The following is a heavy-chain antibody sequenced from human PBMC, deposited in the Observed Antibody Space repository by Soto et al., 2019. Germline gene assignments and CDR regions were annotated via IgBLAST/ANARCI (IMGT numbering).Heavy chain of an antibody. J-gene: IGHJ6*02. CDR1: GYTFTGYY. CDR2: INPNSGGT. D-gene: IGHD2-15*01. V-gene: IGHV1-2*02. Sequence: GASVKVSCKASGYTFTGYYMHWVRQAPGQGLEWMGWINPNSGGTNYAQKFQGRVTMTTDTSTSTAYMELRSLRSDDTAVYYCARDLRGYCSGGSCRDYGMDGWGQGTTVTVSS. CDR3: ARDLRGYCSGGSCRDYGMDG.